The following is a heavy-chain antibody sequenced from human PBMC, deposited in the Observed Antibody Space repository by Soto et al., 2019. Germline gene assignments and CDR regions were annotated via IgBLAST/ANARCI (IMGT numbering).Heavy chain of an antibody. CDR2: INHSGST. D-gene: IGHD6-19*01. Sequence: PSETLSLTCAVYGESLRSHSWNFIRQPPGKGLEWVGEINHSGSTNYNPSLKSRATISVDASKNQFSLKLTSVIAADMGVYYCAREDSSGWSGESMDVWGQGTPVTVSS. J-gene: IGHJ6*02. CDR3: AREDSSGWSGESMDV. V-gene: IGHV4-34*01. CDR1: GESLRSHS.